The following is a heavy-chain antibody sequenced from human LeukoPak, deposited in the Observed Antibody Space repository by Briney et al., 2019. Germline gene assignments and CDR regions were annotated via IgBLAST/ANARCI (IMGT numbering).Heavy chain of an antibody. CDR2: IYYSGST. J-gene: IGHJ4*02. CDR1: GGSISSYY. Sequence: PSETLSLTCTVSGGSISSYYCSWIRQPPGKGLEWIGYIYYSGSTNYNPSLKSRVTISVDTSKNQFSLKLSSVTAADTAVYYCARVGDDYSNYYFDYWGQGTLVTVSS. V-gene: IGHV4-59*01. CDR3: ARVGDDYSNYYFDY. D-gene: IGHD4-11*01.